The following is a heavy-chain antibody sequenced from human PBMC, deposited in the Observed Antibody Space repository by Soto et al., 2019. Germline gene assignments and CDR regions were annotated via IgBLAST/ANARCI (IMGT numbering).Heavy chain of an antibody. CDR2: INPNSGDT. Sequence: QVQLVQSGAEVKKPGASVKVSCKASGYTFTGYYMHWVRQAPGQGLEWMGWINPNSGDTNYAQKFQGWVTMTRDTSISTAYMELSRLRSDDTAVYYCARENCSSTSCPYYYYGMDVWGQGTTVTVSS. CDR1: GYTFTGYY. V-gene: IGHV1-2*04. D-gene: IGHD2-2*01. CDR3: ARENCSSTSCPYYYYGMDV. J-gene: IGHJ6*02.